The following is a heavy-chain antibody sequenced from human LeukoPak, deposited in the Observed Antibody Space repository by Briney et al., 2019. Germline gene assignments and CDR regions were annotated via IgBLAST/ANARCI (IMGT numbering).Heavy chain of an antibody. CDR2: INHSGST. D-gene: IGHD6-19*01. J-gene: IGHJ3*02. CDR1: GGSFSGYY. CDR3: ARAPWAVAGFHGAFDI. V-gene: IGHV4-34*01. Sequence: PSETLSLTCAVYGGSFSGYYWSWIRQPPGKGLEWIGEINHSGSTNYNPSLKSRVTISVDTSKNQFSLKLSSVTAADTAVYYCARAPWAVAGFHGAFDIWGQGTMVTVSS.